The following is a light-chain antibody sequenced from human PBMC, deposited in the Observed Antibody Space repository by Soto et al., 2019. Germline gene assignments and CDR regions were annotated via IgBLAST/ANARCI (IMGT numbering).Light chain of an antibody. CDR2: LAS. J-gene: IGKJ3*01. CDR1: QSLHSNGINY. V-gene: IGKV2-28*01. Sequence: LVVTQSPRSLPVTPGEQASMSCRASQSLHSNGINYLHWYLQKPGQPPQLLIYLASNRASGVPDRFSGSGSGTAYTLKISRVEAEDVGVYYCMQSLQKPSTFGPGTKVDI. CDR3: MQSLQKPST.